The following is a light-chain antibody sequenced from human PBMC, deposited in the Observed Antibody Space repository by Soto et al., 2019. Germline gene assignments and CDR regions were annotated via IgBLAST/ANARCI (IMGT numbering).Light chain of an antibody. V-gene: IGKV1-5*03. J-gene: IGKJ1*01. CDR3: QQYNSYSAWT. CDR1: QSIGRW. CDR2: KAS. Sequence: DIQMTQSPSTLSASVGDRVTITCRASQSIGRWLAWYQQKPGKAPKLLIYKASSLESGVPSRFSGSGSGTEFTLTISSLQPDDFATYYCQQYNSYSAWTFGQGTKVEI.